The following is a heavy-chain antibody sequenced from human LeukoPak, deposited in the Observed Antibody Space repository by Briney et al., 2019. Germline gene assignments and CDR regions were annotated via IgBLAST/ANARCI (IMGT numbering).Heavy chain of an antibody. V-gene: IGHV3-7*01. CDR2: IRQDGSDK. CDR1: GCTSTTAW. D-gene: IGHD6-13*01. J-gene: IGHJ3*01. Sequence: GGSLRLSCAISGCTSTTAWKTWVRQAPGEGLKWVADIRQDGSDKYYVDSVKGRFIISRNNAKKSVSLHMNNLRVEDTAVYYCVVYKYILSWSAFDFWGRGTMVTVSS. CDR3: VVYKYILSWSAFDF.